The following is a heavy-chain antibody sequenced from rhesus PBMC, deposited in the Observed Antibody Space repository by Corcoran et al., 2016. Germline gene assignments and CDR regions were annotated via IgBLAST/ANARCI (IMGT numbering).Heavy chain of an antibody. CDR2: ISKGGGRK. V-gene: IGHV3S5*01. CDR1: GFTFSSYG. D-gene: IGHD6-13*01. CDR3: AKKGIAAGPHGLDS. Sequence: EVQLVESGGGLVQPGGSLRLSCAASGFTFSSYGMSWVRQAPGKGLEWVSYISKGGGRKYYADSGKGRFTISRDNSKNTLSLQMNSLRAEDTAVYYCAKKGIAAGPHGLDSWGQGVVVTVSS. J-gene: IGHJ6*01.